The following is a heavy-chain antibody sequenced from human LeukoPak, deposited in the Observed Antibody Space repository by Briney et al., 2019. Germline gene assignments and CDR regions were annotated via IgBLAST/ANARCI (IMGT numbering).Heavy chain of an antibody. V-gene: IGHV1-18*01. J-gene: IGHJ5*02. CDR3: ARTERRGSRNNWFDR. Sequence: ASVKVSCKASGYTFTSYGISWVRQAPGQGLEWMGWISGANGNTDYAQNVQGRVTMITDPSTSAAFMELRSLRSDDTAVYYCARTERRGSRNNWFDRWGQGTLVTVSS. CDR2: ISGANGNT. D-gene: IGHD2-2*01. CDR1: GYTFTSYG.